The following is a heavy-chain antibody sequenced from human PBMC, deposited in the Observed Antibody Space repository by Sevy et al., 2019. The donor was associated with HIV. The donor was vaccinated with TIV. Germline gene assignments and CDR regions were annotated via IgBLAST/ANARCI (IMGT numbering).Heavy chain of an antibody. J-gene: IGHJ4*02. D-gene: IGHD3-10*01. CDR3: ARVPYYYGSGSYYKIEYYFDY. CDR1: GFTFSSYE. Sequence: GSLRLSCAASGFTFSSYEMNWVRQAPGKGLEWVSYISSSGSTIYYADSVKGRFTISRDNAKNSLYLQMNSLRAEDTAVYYCARVPYYYGSGSYYKIEYYFDYWGQGTLVTVSS. V-gene: IGHV3-48*03. CDR2: ISSSGSTI.